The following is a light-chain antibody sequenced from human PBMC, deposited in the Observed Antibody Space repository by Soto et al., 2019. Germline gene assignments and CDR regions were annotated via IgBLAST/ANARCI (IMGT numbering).Light chain of an antibody. Sequence: DIQMTQSPSSLSASVRDRVTITCRASQSISNYVNWYQQKPGKAPKLLIYAASSLQSGVPSRFSGSGSGTDFTLTINSLQPEDFATYYCKQSYSSPPHTFGQGTKLEIK. V-gene: IGKV1-39*01. CDR1: QSISNY. J-gene: IGKJ2*01. CDR2: AAS. CDR3: KQSYSSPPHT.